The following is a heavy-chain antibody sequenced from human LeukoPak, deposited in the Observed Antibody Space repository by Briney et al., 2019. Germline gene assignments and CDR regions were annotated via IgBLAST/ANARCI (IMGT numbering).Heavy chain of an antibody. Sequence: ASVKVSCKASGYTFTSYGISWVRQAPGQGLEWMGWISAYNGNTNYAQKLQGRVTMTTDTSTSTAYMELRSLRSDDTAVYYCARATGYNWNADFDYWGQGTLVTVSS. CDR3: ARATGYNWNADFDY. J-gene: IGHJ4*02. CDR2: ISAYNGNT. CDR1: GYTFTSYG. D-gene: IGHD1-20*01. V-gene: IGHV1-18*01.